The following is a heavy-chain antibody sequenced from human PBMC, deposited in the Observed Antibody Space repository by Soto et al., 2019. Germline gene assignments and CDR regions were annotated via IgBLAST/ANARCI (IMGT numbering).Heavy chain of an antibody. V-gene: IGHV3-30*18. J-gene: IGHJ6*02. CDR3: AKIEVNGDIHYYGMDV. Sequence: PGGSLRLSCAASGFTFSSYGMHWVRQAPGKGLEWVTVISYEGSNKYYADSVKGRFTISRDNSKNTLYLQMNSLRAEDTAVYYCAKIEVNGDIHYYGMDVWGQGTTVTVSS. D-gene: IGHD3-22*01. CDR1: GFTFSSYG. CDR2: ISYEGSNK.